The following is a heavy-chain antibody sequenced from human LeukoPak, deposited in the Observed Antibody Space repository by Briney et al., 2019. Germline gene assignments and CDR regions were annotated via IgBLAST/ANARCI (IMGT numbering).Heavy chain of an antibody. CDR1: GITFINAW. CDR3: ATGNYYGSRSYAY. J-gene: IGHJ4*02. CDR2: IKSKTDGGTI. D-gene: IGHD3-10*01. V-gene: IGHV3-15*01. Sequence: GGSLRLSCAASGITFINAWMRWVRQVPGKGLEWVGRIKSKTDGGTIDYAAPVKGRFTISRDDSKNTLYLQMNSLKTEDTAFYYCATGNYYGSRSYAYWGQGTLVTVSS.